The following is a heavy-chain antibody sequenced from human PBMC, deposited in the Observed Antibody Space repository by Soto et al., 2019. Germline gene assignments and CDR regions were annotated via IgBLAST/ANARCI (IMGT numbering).Heavy chain of an antibody. CDR2: ISYDGNNK. J-gene: IGHJ6*02. V-gene: IGHV3-30-3*01. Sequence: GGSLRLSCVASGFTFSKYWMHWFRQAPGKGLECMAVISYDGNNKYYADSVKGRFTISRDNSKNTLYLQMNSLGAEDTAVYYCARALYDSSGYSNYYYGMDVWGQGTTVTVSS. D-gene: IGHD6-19*01. CDR3: ARALYDSSGYSNYYYGMDV. CDR1: GFTFSKYW.